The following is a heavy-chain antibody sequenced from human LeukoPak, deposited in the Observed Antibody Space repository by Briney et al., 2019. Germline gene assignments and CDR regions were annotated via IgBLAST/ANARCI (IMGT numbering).Heavy chain of an antibody. V-gene: IGHV3-30*18. J-gene: IGHJ3*02. Sequence: GGSLRLSCAASGFTFSSYGMHWVRQAPGKGLEWVAVISYDGSNKYYADSVKGRFTISRDNSKNTLYLQMNSLRAEDTAVYYCAKRLSEYSGYDSDAFDIWGQGTMVTVPS. CDR1: GFTFSSYG. CDR2: ISYDGSNK. CDR3: AKRLSEYSGYDSDAFDI. D-gene: IGHD5-12*01.